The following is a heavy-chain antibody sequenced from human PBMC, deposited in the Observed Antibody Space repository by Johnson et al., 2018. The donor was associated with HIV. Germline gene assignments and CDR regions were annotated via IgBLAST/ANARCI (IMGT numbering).Heavy chain of an antibody. CDR1: GVTFSSYG. J-gene: IGHJ3*02. CDR2: IRYDGNNK. Sequence: QMLLVESGGGVVQPGGSLRISCAASGVTFSSYGMHWVRQAPGKGLEGVAFIRYDGNNKYYADSVKGRFTISRDNSKNTLFLQMNSLRAEDTAVYYCAKVYSSSVPAPGIWGQGTMVTVSS. V-gene: IGHV3-30*02. D-gene: IGHD6-6*01. CDR3: AKVYSSSVPAPGI.